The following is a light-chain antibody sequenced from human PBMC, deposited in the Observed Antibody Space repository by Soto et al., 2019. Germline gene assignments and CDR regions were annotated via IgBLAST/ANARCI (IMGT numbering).Light chain of an antibody. CDR2: GAS. V-gene: IGKV3-20*01. CDR3: QQYGSSPLFT. CDR1: QSVSSSY. Sequence: EIVLTQSPGTLSLSPGERATLSCRASQSVSSSYLAWYQQQPGHAPMLLIYGASSRATGIPDRFSGSGSGTDFTLTISRLEPEDVALYYCQQYGSSPLFTFGPGTKVDIK. J-gene: IGKJ3*01.